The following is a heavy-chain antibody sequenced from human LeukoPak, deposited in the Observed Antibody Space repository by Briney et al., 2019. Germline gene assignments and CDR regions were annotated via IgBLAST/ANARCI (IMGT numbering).Heavy chain of an antibody. V-gene: IGHV3-7*01. D-gene: IGHD4-11*01. CDR3: AREGLPYSGEH. CDR1: GVSFSTYW. CDR2: IKGDGSDI. Sequence: PDGSLGLSCAASGVSFSTYWMRCARQTPGEGVEWVDNIKGDGSDINYVASVKGPFTTSRDHVKNSLSLQMNSLTADDTGVYYRAREGLPYSGEHWGQGTLVTVSS. J-gene: IGHJ4*02.